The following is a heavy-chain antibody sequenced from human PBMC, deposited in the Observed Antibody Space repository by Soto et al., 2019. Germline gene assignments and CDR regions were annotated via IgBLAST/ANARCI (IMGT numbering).Heavy chain of an antibody. V-gene: IGHV3-23*01. CDR1: GFTFTTYA. J-gene: IGHJ4*02. CDR2: IGGGSGST. D-gene: IGHD6-13*01. Sequence: EVQLLESGGGFVQPGGSLRLSCAASGFTFTTYALSWVRQAPGKGLEWVSTIGGGSGSTSYADSVKGRFSISRENSKNTLYLQMSSLRAEDTALYYCATRTYSTSWYYFVSWGQGTLVTVSS. CDR3: ATRTYSTSWYYFVS.